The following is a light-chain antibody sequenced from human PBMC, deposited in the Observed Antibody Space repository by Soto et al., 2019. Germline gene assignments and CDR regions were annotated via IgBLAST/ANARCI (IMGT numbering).Light chain of an antibody. CDR2: DAS. Sequence: EIQMTQSPSTPSASVGDRVTITCRASQDISGWLAWYQQKPGKAPKVLIYDASSLESGVPLRFSGSGSGTEFTLTITSLQPDDFATYYCQQYKNYSPLTFGGGTKVDIK. CDR1: QDISGW. CDR3: QQYKNYSPLT. J-gene: IGKJ4*01. V-gene: IGKV1-5*01.